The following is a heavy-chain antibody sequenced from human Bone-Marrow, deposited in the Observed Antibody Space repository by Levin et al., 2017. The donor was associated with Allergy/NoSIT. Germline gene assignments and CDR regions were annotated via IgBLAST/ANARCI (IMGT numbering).Heavy chain of an antibody. V-gene: IGHV3-23*01. CDR3: AKGDYGTGTTVVLDY. Sequence: GGSLRLSCAASGFTFSNYAMSWVRQAPGKGLEWVSSISGSGGNTYYADSVKGRFTISRDTFKNTVSLQMDSLRAEDTAVYYCAKGDYGTGTTVVLDYWGQGTLVTVSS. CDR1: GFTFSNYA. D-gene: IGHD1-7*01. CDR2: ISGSGGNT. J-gene: IGHJ4*02.